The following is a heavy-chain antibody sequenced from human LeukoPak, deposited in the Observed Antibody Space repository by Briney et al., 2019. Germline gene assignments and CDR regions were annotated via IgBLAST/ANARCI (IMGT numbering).Heavy chain of an antibody. Sequence: GGSLRLSCAASGFTFSSYWMNWARQAPGKGLEWVASINHNGNVNYYVDSVKGRFTISRDNAKNSLYLQMSNLRAEDTAMYFCARGGGLDVWGQGATVTVSS. V-gene: IGHV3-7*03. CDR2: INHNGNVN. CDR1: GFTFSSYW. D-gene: IGHD3-16*01. CDR3: ARGGGLDV. J-gene: IGHJ6*02.